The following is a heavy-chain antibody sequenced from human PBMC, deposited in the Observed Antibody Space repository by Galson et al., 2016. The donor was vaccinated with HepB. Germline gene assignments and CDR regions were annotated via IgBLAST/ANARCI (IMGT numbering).Heavy chain of an antibody. CDR2: MFTTGDA. J-gene: IGHJ5*02. CDR1: GVSITSGSFF. Sequence: TLSLTCTVSGVSITSGSFFWSWIRQPAGKGLQFIGRMFTTGDAYYNPSLKSRVTISPDTSKNQFSLKVTSVTAADTAVYFCARERDCSRSTCYSGGGWFDPWGQGTLVTVSS. V-gene: IGHV4-61*02. D-gene: IGHD2-2*01. CDR3: ARERDCSRSTCYSGGGWFDP.